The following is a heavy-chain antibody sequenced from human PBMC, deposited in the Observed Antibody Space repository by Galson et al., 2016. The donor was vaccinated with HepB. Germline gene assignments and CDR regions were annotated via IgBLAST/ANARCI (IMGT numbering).Heavy chain of an antibody. V-gene: IGHV3-33*01. CDR2: MLSDADNK. CDR3: ARDLFLGGPVRDP. J-gene: IGHJ5*02. CDR1: GFIFSNFG. Sequence: SLRLSCAASGFIFSNFGFHWVRLAPGKGLEWVAVMLSDADNKYYAESVKGRFTISRDNSKNTLYLQMNSLRAEDTAAYYCARDLFLGGPVRDPWGQGGLVTGSS. D-gene: IGHD3-16*01.